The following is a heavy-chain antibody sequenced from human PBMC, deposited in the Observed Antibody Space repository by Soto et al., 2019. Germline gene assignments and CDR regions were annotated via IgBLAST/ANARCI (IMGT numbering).Heavy chain of an antibody. Sequence: EEKLVESGGGVQQPGGSLSLSCAASGFNLRNYEMNWIRQAPGKGPEWLSYISVSSGTIYYADAVKGRFTISRDNVENSLHLQLSRLRDEDTGLYFCVRVGYDSSGVNVGWDLWSRGTKGTVS. CDR3: VRVGYDSSGVNVGWDL. D-gene: IGHD3-22*01. CDR1: GFNLRNYE. J-gene: IGHJ3*01. CDR2: ISVSSGTI. V-gene: IGHV3-48*03.